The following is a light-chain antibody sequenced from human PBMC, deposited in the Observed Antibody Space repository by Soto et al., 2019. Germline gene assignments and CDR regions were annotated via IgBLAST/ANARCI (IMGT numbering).Light chain of an antibody. CDR3: SSYTSSSTYV. CDR2: EVT. V-gene: IGLV2-14*01. Sequence: QSALTQPASVSASPGQSIAISCSGTSSDVGAYDYVSWYQHHPGKAPKLIIYEVTYRPSGVSNRFSASKSGNTASLPISGLQAEDEADYYCSSYTSSSTYVFGTGTKVTVL. J-gene: IGLJ1*01. CDR1: SSDVGAYDY.